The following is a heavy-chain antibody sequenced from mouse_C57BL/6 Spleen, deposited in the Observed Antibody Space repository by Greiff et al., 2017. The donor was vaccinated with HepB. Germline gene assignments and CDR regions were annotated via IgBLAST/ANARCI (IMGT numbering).Heavy chain of an antibody. CDR1: GYTFTDYY. Sequence: EVQLQQSGPELVKPGASVKISCKASGYTFTDYYMNWVKQSHGKSLEWIGDINPNNGGTSYNQKFKGKATLTVDKSSSTAYMELRSLTSEDSAVYYCARSRVYHYGGFAYWGQGTLVTVSA. J-gene: IGHJ3*01. CDR3: ARSRVYHYGGFAY. V-gene: IGHV1-26*01. D-gene: IGHD1-1*01. CDR2: INPNNGGT.